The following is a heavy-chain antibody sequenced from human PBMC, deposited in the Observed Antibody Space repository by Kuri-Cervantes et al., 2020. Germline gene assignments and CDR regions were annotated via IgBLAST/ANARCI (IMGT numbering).Heavy chain of an antibody. D-gene: IGHD3-16*02. CDR2: IKQDGSEK. Sequence: GESLKISCAASGFTFSSYWMSWVRQAPGKGLEWVANIKQDGSEKYYVDSVKGRFTISRDNAKNSLYLQMNSLRAEDTAVYYCASQMPDYIWGSYRYTEYFQHWGQGTLVTVSS. CDR1: GFTFSSYW. CDR3: ASQMPDYIWGSYRYTEYFQH. V-gene: IGHV3-7*01. J-gene: IGHJ1*01.